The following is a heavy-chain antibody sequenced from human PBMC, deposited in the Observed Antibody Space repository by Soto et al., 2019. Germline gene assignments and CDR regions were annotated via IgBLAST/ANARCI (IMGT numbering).Heavy chain of an antibody. CDR1: GYSFTSYW. V-gene: IGHV5-51*01. CDR3: ARQEELPGDCASYAVYYGMDV. J-gene: IGHJ6*02. CDR2: IYPGDSDT. D-gene: IGHD2-21*02. Sequence: PGESLKISCKGSGYSFTSYWIDWVRQMPGKGLEWMGIIYPGDSDTRYSPSFQGQVTISADKSISTAYLQWSSLKASDTAMYYCARQEELPGDCASYAVYYGMDVWGQGTTVTVSS.